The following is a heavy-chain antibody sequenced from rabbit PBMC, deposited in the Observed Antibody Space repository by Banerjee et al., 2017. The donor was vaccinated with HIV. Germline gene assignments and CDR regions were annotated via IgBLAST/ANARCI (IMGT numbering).Heavy chain of an antibody. CDR1: GFSFTSGYY. J-gene: IGHJ6*01. V-gene: IGHV1S45*01. CDR3: ARAPYDGYVNAFDL. D-gene: IGHD6-1*01. Sequence: QGQLEESGGDLVKPEGSLTLTCTASGFSFTSGYYMCWVRQAPGKGLEWIACIYAGSRGATYYASWAKGRFTISKTSSTTVTLQMTSLTAADTATYFCARAPYDGYVNAFDLRGPGTLVTVS. CDR2: IYAGSRGAT.